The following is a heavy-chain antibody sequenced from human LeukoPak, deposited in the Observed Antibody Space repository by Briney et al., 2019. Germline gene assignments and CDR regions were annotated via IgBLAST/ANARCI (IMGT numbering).Heavy chain of an antibody. Sequence: SETLSLTCTVSGGSISIYYWTWIRQPPGKGLEWIGRIHSSGSTNYSPSLKSRVVMSLDTPKNQFSLELSSVTAADTAVYYCAREAVHYGSGSLDYWGQGTLVTVSS. CDR3: AREAVHYGSGSLDY. CDR2: IHSSGST. J-gene: IGHJ4*02. CDR1: GGSISIYY. D-gene: IGHD3-10*01. V-gene: IGHV4-4*07.